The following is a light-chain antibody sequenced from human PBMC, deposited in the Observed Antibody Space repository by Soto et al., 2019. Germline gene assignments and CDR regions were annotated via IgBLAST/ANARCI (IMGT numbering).Light chain of an antibody. V-gene: IGLV2-8*01. CDR3: SSYVGSNNFYV. CDR2: EVS. J-gene: IGLJ1*01. Sequence: QSVLTQPPSASGSPGQSITISCTGTSSDIGGYKYVSWFQQHPGKAPKLMLFEVSKRPSGVPDRFSGSKSGNTASLTVTGLQAEDEADSYCSSYVGSNNFYVFGRGTKLTVL. CDR1: SSDIGGYKY.